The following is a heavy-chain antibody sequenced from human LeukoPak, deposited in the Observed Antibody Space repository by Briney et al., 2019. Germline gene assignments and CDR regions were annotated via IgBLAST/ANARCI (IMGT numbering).Heavy chain of an antibody. Sequence: PGGSLRLSCAASGFTFSSYAMHWVRQAPGKGLEWVAVISYDGSNKYYADSVKGRFTISRDTSKNTLYLQMNSLRAEDTAVYYCARGPAVSSSGWYFHYWGQGTLVTVSS. CDR1: GFTFSSYA. CDR2: ISYDGSNK. V-gene: IGHV3-30-3*01. D-gene: IGHD6-19*01. CDR3: ARGPAVSSSGWYFHY. J-gene: IGHJ4*02.